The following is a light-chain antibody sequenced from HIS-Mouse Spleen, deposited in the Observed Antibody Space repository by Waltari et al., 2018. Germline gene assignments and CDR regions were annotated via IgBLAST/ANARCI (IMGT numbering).Light chain of an antibody. J-gene: IGLJ3*02. CDR1: SSDVGSYNL. Sequence: QSALTQPASVSGSPGQSITISCTGTSSDVGSYNLVSWYQQHPGKAPKLMIYEGSKRPSGVSNRFSGSKSGNTASLTISGLQAEDEADYYCQSADSSGTWVFGGGTKLTVL. CDR3: QSADSSGTWV. CDR2: EGS. V-gene: IGLV2-23*01.